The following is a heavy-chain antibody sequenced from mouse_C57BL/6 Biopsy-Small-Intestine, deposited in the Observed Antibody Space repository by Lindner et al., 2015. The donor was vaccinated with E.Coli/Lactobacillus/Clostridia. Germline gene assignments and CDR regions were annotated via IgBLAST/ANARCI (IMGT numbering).Heavy chain of an antibody. D-gene: IGHD4-1*01. J-gene: IGHJ2*01. CDR3: ARGGWDLDY. CDR2: ILPGSSST. Sequence: VQLQESGAELMKPGASVKLSCKATGYTFTGYWIEWVKQRPGHGLEWIGEILPGSSSTNYNEKFKGKATLTVDKSSSTAYMELRSLTSEDSAVYYCARGGWDLDYWGQGTTLTVSS. CDR1: GYTFTGYW. V-gene: IGHV1-9*01.